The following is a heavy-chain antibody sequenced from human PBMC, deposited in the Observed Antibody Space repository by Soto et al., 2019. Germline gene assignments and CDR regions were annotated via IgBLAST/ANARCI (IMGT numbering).Heavy chain of an antibody. J-gene: IGHJ4*02. D-gene: IGHD1-7*01. Sequence: PGGSLRLSCVASGFTFSDYGIHWVRQAPDKGLEWVAVVWFDGSIQYYGDSVKGRFTISRDNSNNTVDLQMNNLRAEDTAVYYCARVDFGGNSYYFDYWGQGTPVTVYS. V-gene: IGHV3-33*01. CDR3: ARVDFGGNSYYFDY. CDR2: VWFDGSIQ. CDR1: GFTFSDYG.